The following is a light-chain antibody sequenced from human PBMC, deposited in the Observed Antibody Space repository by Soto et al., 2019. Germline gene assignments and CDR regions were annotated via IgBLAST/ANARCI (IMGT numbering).Light chain of an antibody. CDR3: QQYDSYSMT. CDR1: QSISSW. Sequence: DIQMTQSPSTLSASVGDRVTITCRASQSISSWLAWYQQKPGKAPNLLIYDVSSLQSGVPSRFRGSGSGTEFTLTISRLQPDDFATYYCQQYDSYSMTFGQGTKVDI. CDR2: DVS. V-gene: IGKV1-5*01. J-gene: IGKJ1*01.